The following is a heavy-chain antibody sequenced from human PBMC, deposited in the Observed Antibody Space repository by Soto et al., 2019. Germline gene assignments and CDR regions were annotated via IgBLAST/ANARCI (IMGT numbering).Heavy chain of an antibody. CDR2: ISWNSGSI. CDR1: GFTFDDYA. CDR3: AKDSLYCSGGSSFSDEYFQH. D-gene: IGHD2-15*01. V-gene: IGHV3-9*01. J-gene: IGHJ1*01. Sequence: EVQLVESGGGLVQPGRSLRLSCAASGFTFDDYAMHWVRQAPGKGLEWVSGISWNSGSIGYADSVKGRFTISRDNAKESLYMHMNSLRAEDTALYYCAKDSLYCSGGSSFSDEYFQHWGQGTLVTVSS.